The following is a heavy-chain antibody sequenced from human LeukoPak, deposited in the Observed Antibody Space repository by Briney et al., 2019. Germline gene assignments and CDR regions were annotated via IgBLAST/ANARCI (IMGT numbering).Heavy chain of an antibody. J-gene: IGHJ3*02. CDR2: ISYDGSNK. D-gene: IGHD1-26*01. Sequence: GGSLRLSCAASGFTFSSYAMHWVRQAPGKGLEWVAVISYDGSNKYYADSVKGRFTISRDNSKNTLYLQMNSLRAEDTAVYYCASSSGSYFRYAFDIWGQGTMVTVSS. CDR3: ASSSGSYFRYAFDI. V-gene: IGHV3-30*04. CDR1: GFTFSSYA.